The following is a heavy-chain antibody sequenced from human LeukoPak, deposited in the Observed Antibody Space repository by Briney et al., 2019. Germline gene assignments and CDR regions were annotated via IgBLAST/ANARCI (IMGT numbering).Heavy chain of an antibody. V-gene: IGHV5-51*01. D-gene: IGHD5-18*01. Sequence: GESLKISSKASGYSFTSYCTGRVRQMPPKRLEWMGIIYPGDSDTRYSPSFQGQVTISADKSISTAYLQWSSLKASDTAMYYCAMVKNSYGLNLDYWGQGTLVTVSS. J-gene: IGHJ4*02. CDR2: IYPGDSDT. CDR1: GYSFTSYC. CDR3: AMVKNSYGLNLDY.